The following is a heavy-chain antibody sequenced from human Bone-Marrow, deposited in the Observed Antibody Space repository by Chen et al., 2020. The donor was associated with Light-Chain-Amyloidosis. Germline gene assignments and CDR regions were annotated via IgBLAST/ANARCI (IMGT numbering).Heavy chain of an antibody. CDR3: ARRRDGYNFDY. D-gene: IGHD5-12*01. CDR1: GYPFPNYW. V-gene: IGHV5-51*01. Sequence: EVQLEQSGPEVKKPGESLKISCKGSGYPFPNYWIGWVRQMPGKGLEWMGFIYPDDSDASYSPSFAGQVPISADKSITTAYLQWRSLKASDTAMYYCARRRDGYNFDYWGQGTLVTVSS. CDR2: IYPDDSDA. J-gene: IGHJ4*02.